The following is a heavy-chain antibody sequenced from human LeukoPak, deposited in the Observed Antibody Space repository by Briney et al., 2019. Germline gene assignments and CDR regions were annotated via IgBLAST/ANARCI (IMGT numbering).Heavy chain of an antibody. D-gene: IGHD3-9*01. CDR3: ARSPIRAGYMDV. J-gene: IGHJ6*03. V-gene: IGHV1-46*01. CDR1: GYTFTSYY. CDR2: INPSGGST. Sequence: ASVKVSCKASGYTFTSYYMHGVRQAPGQGLEWMGIINPSGGSTSYAQKFQGRVTMTRDMSTSTVYMELSSLRSEDTAVYYCARSPIRAGYMDVWGKGTTVTVSS.